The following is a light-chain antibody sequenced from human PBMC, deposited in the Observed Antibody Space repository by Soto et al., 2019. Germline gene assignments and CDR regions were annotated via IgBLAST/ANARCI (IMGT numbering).Light chain of an antibody. V-gene: IGKV4-1*01. CDR1: QNVLYSSNNKNY. CDR3: QQYNSYPYT. CDR2: WAS. Sequence: DILMTQSPASLAVSLGERATINCKSSQNVLYSSNNKNYLAWYQHKPGQPPKLLIYWASTRESGVPDRFSGSGSGTDFTLTISSLQPDDFATYYCQQYNSYPYTLGQGTRLEI. J-gene: IGKJ5*01.